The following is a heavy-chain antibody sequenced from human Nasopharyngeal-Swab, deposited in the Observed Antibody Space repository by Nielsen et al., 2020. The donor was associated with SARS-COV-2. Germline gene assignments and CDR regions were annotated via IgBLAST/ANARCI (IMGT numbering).Heavy chain of an antibody. V-gene: IGHV3-49*04. D-gene: IGHD3-22*01. Sequence: GGSLRLSCTASGFTFGDYAMSWVRQAPGKGLEWVGFIRSKAYGGTTEYAASVKGRFTISRDDSKSIAYLQMSSLKTEDTAVYYCTGREIVVVTTGAFDIWGQGTMVTVSS. CDR3: TGREIVVVTTGAFDI. CDR2: IRSKAYGGTT. CDR1: GFTFGDYA. J-gene: IGHJ3*02.